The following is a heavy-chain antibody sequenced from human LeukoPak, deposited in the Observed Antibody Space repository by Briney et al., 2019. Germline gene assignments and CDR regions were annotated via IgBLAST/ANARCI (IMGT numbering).Heavy chain of an antibody. CDR3: ARQGCSSGWYPGSYYYYGMDV. J-gene: IGHJ6*02. D-gene: IGHD6-19*01. CDR1: GGSFSGYY. Sequence: PSETLSLTCAVYGGSFSGYYWSWIRQPPGKGLEWIGEINHSGSTNYNPSLKSRVTISVDTSKNQFSLKLSSVTAADTAVYYCARQGCSSGWYPGSYYYYGMDVWGQGTTVTVSS. V-gene: IGHV4-34*01. CDR2: INHSGST.